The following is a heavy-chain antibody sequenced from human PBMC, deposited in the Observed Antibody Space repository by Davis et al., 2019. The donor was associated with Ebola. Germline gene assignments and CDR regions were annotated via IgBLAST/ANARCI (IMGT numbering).Heavy chain of an antibody. CDR1: GGSISSSLYY. CDR3: ARVDDFWSGYFDY. J-gene: IGHJ4*02. V-gene: IGHV4-39*01. CDR2: VYQSGST. D-gene: IGHD3-3*01. Sequence: SETLSLTCSVSGGSISSSLYYWSWIRQPPGKGLEWIGSVYQSGSTHYNPSLKSRVTISVDTSKNQFSLNLRSVTAADTAVYYCARVDDFWSGYFDYWGQGTLVTVSS.